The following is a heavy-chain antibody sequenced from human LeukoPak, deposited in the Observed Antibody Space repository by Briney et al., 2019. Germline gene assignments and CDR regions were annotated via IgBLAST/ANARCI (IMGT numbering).Heavy chain of an antibody. D-gene: IGHD3-22*01. CDR1: GFTFSSYS. J-gene: IGHJ4*02. CDR3: ARGTAEVTMIVVVIANFDY. Sequence: GGSLRLSCAASGFTFSSYSMNWVRQAPGKGLEWVSSISSSSSYICYADSVKGRFTISRDNAKNSLYLQMNSLRAEDTAVYYCARGTAEVTMIVVVIANFDYWGQGTLVTVSS. CDR2: ISSSSSYI. V-gene: IGHV3-21*06.